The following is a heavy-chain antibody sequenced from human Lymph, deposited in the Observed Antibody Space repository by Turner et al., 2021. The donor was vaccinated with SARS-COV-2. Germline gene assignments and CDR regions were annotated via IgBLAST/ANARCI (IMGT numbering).Heavy chain of an antibody. J-gene: IGHJ4*02. CDR3: ARDYGGNSNYFDY. D-gene: IGHD4-17*01. V-gene: IGHV4-31*03. CDR1: GGSISSGGYY. Sequence: QVQLQESGPGLVKPSQTLSLTCTVSGGSISSGGYYWSWIRQHPGKGLEWNGYIYYSGSTYYNPYLKSRVSISVDTSKNQFSLKLRSVTAADTAVYYCARDYGGNSNYFDYWGQGTLVTVSS. CDR2: IYYSGST.